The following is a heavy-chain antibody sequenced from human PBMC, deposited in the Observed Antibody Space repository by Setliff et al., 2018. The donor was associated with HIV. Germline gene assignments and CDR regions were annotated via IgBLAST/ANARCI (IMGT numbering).Heavy chain of an antibody. CDR2: IYHNGIT. D-gene: IGHD4-17*01. CDR3: ARRIYGNNPYFDY. CDR1: GYSISSVYY. J-gene: IGHJ4*02. Sequence: SETLSLTCGVSGYSISSVYYWGCIRQPPGKGLERIGSIYHNGITYFNPSLKSRVTISVDTSQNQFYMKLSSVTAADTAIYYCARRIYGNNPYFDYWSQGTLFTVSS. V-gene: IGHV4-38-2*01.